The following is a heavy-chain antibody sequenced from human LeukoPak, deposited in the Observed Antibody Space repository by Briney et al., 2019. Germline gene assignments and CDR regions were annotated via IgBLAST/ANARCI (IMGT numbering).Heavy chain of an antibody. D-gene: IGHD6-19*01. CDR1: GFTFSSYS. Sequence: GGSLRLSCAASGFTFSSYSMNWVRQAPGKGLEWVSYISSSSSTIYYADSVKGRFTISRDNAKNSLYLQMNSLRAGDTAVYYCARDHSSGWYRYFQHWGQGTLVTVS. CDR2: ISSSSSTI. V-gene: IGHV3-48*01. J-gene: IGHJ1*01. CDR3: ARDHSSGWYRYFQH.